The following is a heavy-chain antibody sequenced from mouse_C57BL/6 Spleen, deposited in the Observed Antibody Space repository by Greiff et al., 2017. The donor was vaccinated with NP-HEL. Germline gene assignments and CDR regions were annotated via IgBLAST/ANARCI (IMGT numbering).Heavy chain of an antibody. J-gene: IGHJ3*01. CDR2: IDPEDGDT. D-gene: IGHD2-4*01. V-gene: IGHV14-1*01. Sequence: VQLQQSGAELVRPGASVKLSCTASGFNIKDYYTHWVKQRPEQGLEWIGRIDPEDGDTEYAPKFQGKATMTADTSSNTAYLQLRSLTSEDTAVYYCTYTGDDYDGYWGQGTLVTVSA. CDR3: TYTGDDYDGY. CDR1: GFNIKDYY.